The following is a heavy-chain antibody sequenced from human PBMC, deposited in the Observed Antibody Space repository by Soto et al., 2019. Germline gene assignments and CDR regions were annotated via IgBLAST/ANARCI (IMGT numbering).Heavy chain of an antibody. CDR3: SGLGYCSSTSCDGDYYYYYLDV. V-gene: IGHV1-69*02. CDR2: IIPILGIA. J-gene: IGHJ6*03. CDR1: GGTFSSYT. D-gene: IGHD2-2*01. Sequence: QVQLVQSGAEVKKPGSSVKVSCKASGGTFSSYTISWVRQAPGQGLEWMGRIIPILGIANYAQKFQGRVTITADKSTSTAYMELSSLSSEYTAVYYCSGLGYCSSTSCDGDYYYYYLDVWGNGTTVTVSS.